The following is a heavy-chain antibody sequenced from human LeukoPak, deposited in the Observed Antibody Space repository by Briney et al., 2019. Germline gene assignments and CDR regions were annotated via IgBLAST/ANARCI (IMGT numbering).Heavy chain of an antibody. CDR3: AKCFSAYYYYGMDV. CDR1: GFTFSSYA. Sequence: TGGSLRLSCAASGFTFSSYAMSWVRQAPGKGLEWVSAISGSGGSTYYADSVKGRSTISRDNSKNTLYLQMNSLRAEDTAVYYCAKCFSAYYYYGMDVWGQGTTVTVSS. D-gene: IGHD1-26*01. CDR2: ISGSGGST. J-gene: IGHJ6*02. V-gene: IGHV3-23*01.